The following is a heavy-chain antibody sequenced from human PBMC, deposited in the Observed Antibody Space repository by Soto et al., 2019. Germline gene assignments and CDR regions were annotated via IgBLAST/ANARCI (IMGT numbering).Heavy chain of an antibody. CDR2: ISWDGGST. D-gene: IGHD6-13*01. V-gene: IGHV3-43*01. CDR1: GFTFDDYT. CDR3: AKDIWGRAAAGTFGAPLDY. J-gene: IGHJ4*02. Sequence: GGSLRLSCAASGFTFDDYTMHWVRQAPGKGLEWVSLISWDGGSTYYADSVKGRFTISRDNSKNSRYLQMNSLRTEDTALYYCAKDIWGRAAAGTFGAPLDYWGQGTLVTVSS.